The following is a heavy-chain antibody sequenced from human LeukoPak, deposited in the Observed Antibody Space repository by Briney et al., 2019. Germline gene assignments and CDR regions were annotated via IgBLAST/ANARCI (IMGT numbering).Heavy chain of an antibody. CDR2: IIPIFGTA. Sequence: SVKVSCKASGGTFSSYAISWVRQAPGQGLEWMGGIIPIFGTANYAPKFQGRVTVTADESTSTAYMELSSLRSEDTAVYYCAIAYCGGDCYTDYYYGMDVWGQGTTVTVSS. CDR1: GGTFSSYA. CDR3: AIAYCGGDCYTDYYYGMDV. V-gene: IGHV1-69*13. J-gene: IGHJ6*02. D-gene: IGHD2-21*02.